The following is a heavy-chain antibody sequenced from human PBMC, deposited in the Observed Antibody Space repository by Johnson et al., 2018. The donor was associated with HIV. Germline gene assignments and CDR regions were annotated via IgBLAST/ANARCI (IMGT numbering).Heavy chain of an antibody. Sequence: QVQLVESGGGVVQTGTSLRLSCAASGFTFNTYGMHWVRQAPGKGLEWVALMSHDGSNKYYTDPVKGRFTISRDNSKNALYLQMHNLTTEDTAVYYCAKEARRPAFDIWGQGTMVTVSS. V-gene: IGHV3-30*18. CDR3: AKEARRPAFDI. J-gene: IGHJ3*02. CDR1: GFTFNTYG. CDR2: MSHDGSNK. D-gene: IGHD6-6*01.